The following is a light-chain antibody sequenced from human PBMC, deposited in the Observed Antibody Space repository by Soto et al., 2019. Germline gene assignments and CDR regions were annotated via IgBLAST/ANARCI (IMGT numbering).Light chain of an antibody. V-gene: IGKV3-15*01. CDR2: GAS. J-gene: IGKJ2*01. Sequence: EIVMTQSPATLSVSPGERATLSCRASQSVSSNLAWYQQKPGQAPRLLIYGASTRATGIPARFSGSGSGTEFTLTISSLQSEDFAVYYCQQYNWPLYTFGQGTKLEIK. CDR1: QSVSSN. CDR3: QQYNWPLYT.